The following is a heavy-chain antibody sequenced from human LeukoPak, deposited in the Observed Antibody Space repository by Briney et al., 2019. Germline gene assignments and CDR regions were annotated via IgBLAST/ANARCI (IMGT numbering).Heavy chain of an antibody. CDR2: IRYDGSNK. CDR1: GFTFSSYG. Sequence: PGGSLRLSCAASGFTFSSYGMHWVRQAPGKGLEWVAFIRYDGSNKYYADSVKGRFTISRDNSKNTLYLQMNSLRAEDTAVYYCAKWEPGIAAAGTVRDHEYFQHWGQGTLVTVSS. D-gene: IGHD6-13*01. V-gene: IGHV3-30*02. J-gene: IGHJ1*01. CDR3: AKWEPGIAAAGTVRDHEYFQH.